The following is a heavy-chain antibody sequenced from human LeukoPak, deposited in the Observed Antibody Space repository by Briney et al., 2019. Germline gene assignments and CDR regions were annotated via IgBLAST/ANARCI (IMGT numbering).Heavy chain of an antibody. Sequence: SQTLSLTCTVSGGSVSSSTYYWGWIRQPPGKGLEWIGNIYYSGSTYYNPSLTSRVTMSVDTSSNQFSLKMHSVTAADTAVYYCARLSKGRFFDYIFDYWGQGSLVTVSS. V-gene: IGHV4-39*01. CDR2: IYYSGST. J-gene: IGHJ4*02. CDR3: ARLSKGRFFDYIFDY. CDR1: GGSVSSSTYY. D-gene: IGHD3-9*01.